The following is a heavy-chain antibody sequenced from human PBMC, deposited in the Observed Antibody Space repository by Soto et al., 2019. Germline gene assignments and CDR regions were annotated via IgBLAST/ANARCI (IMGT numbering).Heavy chain of an antibody. J-gene: IGHJ4*02. CDR2: ITDTGDST. D-gene: IGHD3-10*01. Sequence: EVQLLESGGGLVQPGGSLRLSCAASGFIFNNYAMSWVRQAPGKGLEWISAITDTGDSTLYADSVKCRFTISRDNSKDTLYLQMNSLRADDTALYYCAKDRWGSGSYDSWGQGTLVTVSS. V-gene: IGHV3-23*01. CDR3: AKDRWGSGSYDS. CDR1: GFIFNNYA.